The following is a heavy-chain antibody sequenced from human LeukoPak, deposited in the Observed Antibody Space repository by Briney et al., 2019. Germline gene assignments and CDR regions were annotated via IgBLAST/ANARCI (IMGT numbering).Heavy chain of an antibody. V-gene: IGHV3-74*01. CDR1: GFTFNTYW. D-gene: IGHD6-19*01. J-gene: IGHJ2*01. Sequence: GGSLRPSCAASGFTFNTYWMHWVRQAPGKGLVWVSPINPDGTVTTYADSVKGRFTISRDNAKNTLYLQMNSLKAEDTAVYYCVRDSPSGFFDLWGRGTLVTVSS. CDR3: VRDSPSGFFDL. CDR2: INPDGTVT.